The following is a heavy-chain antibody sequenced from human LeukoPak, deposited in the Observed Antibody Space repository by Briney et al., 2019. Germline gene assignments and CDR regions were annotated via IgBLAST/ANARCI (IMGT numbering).Heavy chain of an antibody. D-gene: IGHD1-26*01. CDR1: GGSISSYY. Sequence: SETLSLTCTVSGGSISSYYWSWIRQPPGKGLEWIGYIYYSGSTNYNPSLKSRVTISVDTSKNQFSLKLSSVTAADTAVYYCARDAYSGTYYDYWGQGTLVTVSS. V-gene: IGHV4-59*01. J-gene: IGHJ4*02. CDR3: ARDAYSGTYYDY. CDR2: IYYSGST.